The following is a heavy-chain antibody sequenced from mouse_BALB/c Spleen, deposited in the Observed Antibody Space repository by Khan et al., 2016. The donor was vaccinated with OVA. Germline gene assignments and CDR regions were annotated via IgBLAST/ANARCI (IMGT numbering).Heavy chain of an antibody. J-gene: IGHJ2*03. Sequence: EVELVESGPGLLKPSQSLSLTCTVTGYSITSDYAWNWIRQFPGNKLEWMAYISYSGSTTYSPSLRSRISITRATSKNLFFLQLHSVTTEYSSTYDCASGMLLLRYPDVFVYWGQGTSLTVSA. V-gene: IGHV3-2*02. CDR2: ISYSGST. CDR1: GYSITSDYA. CDR3: ASGMLLLRYPDVFVY. D-gene: IGHD1-1*01.